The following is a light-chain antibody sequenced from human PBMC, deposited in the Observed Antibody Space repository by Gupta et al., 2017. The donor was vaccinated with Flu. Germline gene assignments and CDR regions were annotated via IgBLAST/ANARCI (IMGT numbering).Light chain of an antibody. CDR3: LLYP. V-gene: IGLV7-43*01. CDR1: TGAVTSGYY. Sequence: QPVVTQEPSLTVSPGGTVTLTCASSTGAVTSGYYPNWFQQKPGQAPRALSYSTSNKHSWTPARFSGSLLGGTAALTLAGVQPEDEAEYDCLLYPFGGGTKLTVL. J-gene: IGLJ2*01. CDR2: STS.